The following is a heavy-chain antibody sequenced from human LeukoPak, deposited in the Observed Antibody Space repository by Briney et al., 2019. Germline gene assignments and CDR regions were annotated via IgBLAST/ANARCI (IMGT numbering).Heavy chain of an antibody. CDR1: GFTFSSYA. D-gene: IGHD6-6*01. V-gene: IGHV3-30-3*01. CDR3: ARDSRYSSSDYYHYYGMDV. Sequence: GGSLRLSCAASGFTFSSYAMHWVRQAPGKGLEWVAVISYDGSNKYYADSVKGRFTISRDNSKNTLYLQVNSLRAEDTAVYYCARDSRYSSSDYYHYYGMDVWGQGTTVTVSS. J-gene: IGHJ6*02. CDR2: ISYDGSNK.